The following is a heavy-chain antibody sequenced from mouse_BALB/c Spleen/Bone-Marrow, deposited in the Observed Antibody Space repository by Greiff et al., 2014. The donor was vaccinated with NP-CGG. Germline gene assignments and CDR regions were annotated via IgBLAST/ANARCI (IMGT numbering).Heavy chain of an antibody. J-gene: IGHJ1*01. CDR3: ARVYLWYFDV. Sequence: VKLVESGPGLVAPSQSLSITCTVSGFSLTSYGVHWVRQPPGKGLEWLGVIWAGGSTNYNSALMSRLSISKTTPRAKFFLKMNSLQTDDTAMYYCARVYLWYFDVWGAGTTVTVSS. V-gene: IGHV2-9*02. CDR2: IWAGGST. CDR1: GFSLTSYG. D-gene: IGHD2-3*01.